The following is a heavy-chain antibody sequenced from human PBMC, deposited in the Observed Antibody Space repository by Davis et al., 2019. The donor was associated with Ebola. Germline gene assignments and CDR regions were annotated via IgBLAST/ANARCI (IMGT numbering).Heavy chain of an antibody. V-gene: IGHV3-7*01. J-gene: IGHJ6*02. CDR3: ARDVISYDFWSGYYHYYYGMDV. CDR1: GFTFSSYW. Sequence: PGGSLRLSCAASGFTFSSYWMSWVRQAPGKGLEWVANIKQDGSEKYYVDSVKGRFTISRDNAKNSLYLQMNSLRAEDTAVYYCARDVISYDFWSGYYHYYYGMDVWGQGTTVIVSS. D-gene: IGHD3-3*01. CDR2: IKQDGSEK.